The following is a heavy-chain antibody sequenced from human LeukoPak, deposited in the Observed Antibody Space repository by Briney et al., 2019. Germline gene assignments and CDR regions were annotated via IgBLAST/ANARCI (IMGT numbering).Heavy chain of an antibody. Sequence: PGGSLRLSCAASGFTFSSYSMNWVRQAPGKGLEWVSYISGPSYTIYYADSVQGRFTISRDNAKDSLYLQMSSLRVEDTGVYYCAKDYSSSWYVLDYWGQGTLVTVSS. J-gene: IGHJ4*02. CDR3: AKDYSSSWYVLDY. CDR1: GFTFSSYS. V-gene: IGHV3-48*01. D-gene: IGHD6-13*01. CDR2: ISGPSYTI.